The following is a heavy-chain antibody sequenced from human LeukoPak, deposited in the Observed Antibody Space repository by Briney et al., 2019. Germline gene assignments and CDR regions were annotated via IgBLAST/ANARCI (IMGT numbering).Heavy chain of an antibody. J-gene: IGHJ6*03. V-gene: IGHV3-23*01. D-gene: IGHD3-10*01. CDR2: ISGSGGST. Sequence: GGSLRLTCAASGFTFSSYAMSWVRQAPGKGLEWVSAISGSGGSTYYSDSVKGRFTISRDKSKNTLYLQMHGLRADDTAVYYCAKDDVEAFGTGYMDVWGKGTTVTVSS. CDR1: GFTFSSYA. CDR3: AKDDVEAFGTGYMDV.